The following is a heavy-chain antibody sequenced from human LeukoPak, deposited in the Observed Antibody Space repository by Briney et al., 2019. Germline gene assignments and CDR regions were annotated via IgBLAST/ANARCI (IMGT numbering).Heavy chain of an antibody. CDR1: GYTFTSYG. CDR3: ARDFTYYYDSSGYYFGRDASDI. J-gene: IGHJ3*02. Sequence: ASVKVSCKASGYTFTSYGISWVRQAPGQGLEWMGWISAYNGNTNYAQKLQGRVTMTTDTSTSTAYMELRSLRSDDTAVYYCARDFTYYYDSSGYYFGRDASDIWGQGTMVTVSS. D-gene: IGHD3-22*01. CDR2: ISAYNGNT. V-gene: IGHV1-18*01.